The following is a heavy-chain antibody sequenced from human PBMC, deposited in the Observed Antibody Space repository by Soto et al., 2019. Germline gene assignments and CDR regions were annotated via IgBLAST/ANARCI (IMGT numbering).Heavy chain of an antibody. J-gene: IGHJ6*02. D-gene: IGHD6-13*01. V-gene: IGHV3-48*01. CDR3: ARGGIAAGGSV. Sequence: PGGSLRLSCKASGFDFSTYSMNWVRQAPGKGLEWIAYVSMDSDTIHYADSVKGRFTISRDNSRNTLYLQVNSLRAEDTAVYYCARGGIAAGGSVWGQGTTVTVSS. CDR2: VSMDSDTI. CDR1: GFDFSTYS.